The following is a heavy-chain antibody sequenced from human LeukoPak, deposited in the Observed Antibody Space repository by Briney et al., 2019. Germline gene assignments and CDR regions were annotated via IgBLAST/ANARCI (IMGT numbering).Heavy chain of an antibody. CDR1: GGSFSGYY. CDR2: INHSGST. Sequence: SETLSLTCAVYGGSFSGYYWSSIRQPPGKGLEWIGEINHSGSTNYNPSLKSRVTISVDTSKNQSSLKLSSVTAADTAVYYCARALTPLDIVVVPAASPGGMDVWGQGTTVTVSS. CDR3: ARALTPLDIVVVPAASPGGMDV. J-gene: IGHJ6*02. V-gene: IGHV4-34*01. D-gene: IGHD2-2*01.